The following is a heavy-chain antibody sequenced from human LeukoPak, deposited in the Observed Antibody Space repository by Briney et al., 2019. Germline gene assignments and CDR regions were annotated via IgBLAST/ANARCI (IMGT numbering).Heavy chain of an antibody. Sequence: GGSLRLSCAASGFTFSSYAMHWVRQAPGRGLEYVSAISSNGGSTYYANSVKGRFTISRDNSKNTLYLQMGSLRAEDMAVYYCARDWTLGYWGQGTLVTVSS. D-gene: IGHD3/OR15-3a*01. V-gene: IGHV3-64*01. CDR1: GFTFSSYA. J-gene: IGHJ4*02. CDR3: ARDWTLGY. CDR2: ISSNGGST.